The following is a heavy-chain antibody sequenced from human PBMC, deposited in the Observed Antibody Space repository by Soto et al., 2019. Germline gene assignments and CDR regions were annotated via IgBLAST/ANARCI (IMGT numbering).Heavy chain of an antibody. CDR2: IYHSGST. V-gene: IGHV4-30-2*01. CDR3: ARVMCYYGSDTYYYSGMDV. CDR1: GGSISSGGYS. D-gene: IGHD3-10*01. J-gene: IGHJ6*02. Sequence: LSLTCAVSGGSISSGGYSWSWIRQPPGKGLEWIGYIYHSGSTYYNPSLKSRVTISVDRSKHQFSLKLSSVTDADTPVYYCARVMCYYGSDTYYYSGMDVWGQGTTVTVSS.